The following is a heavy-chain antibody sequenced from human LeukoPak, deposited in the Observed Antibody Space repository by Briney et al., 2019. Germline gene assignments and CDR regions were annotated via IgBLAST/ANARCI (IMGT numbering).Heavy chain of an antibody. J-gene: IGHJ4*02. Sequence: GGSLRLSCAASGFTFSSYAMSWVRQAPGKGLEWVSAISGSSGSTYYADSVKGRFTISRDNSKNTLYLQMNSLRAEDTAVYYCAKDVRITIFGVVIRYFDYWGQGTLVTVSS. CDR1: GFTFSSYA. CDR2: ISGSSGST. V-gene: IGHV3-23*01. D-gene: IGHD3-3*01. CDR3: AKDVRITIFGVVIRYFDY.